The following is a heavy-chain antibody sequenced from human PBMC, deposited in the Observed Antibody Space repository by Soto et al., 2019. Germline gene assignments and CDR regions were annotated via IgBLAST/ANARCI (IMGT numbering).Heavy chain of an antibody. CDR2: ISGSDGST. V-gene: IGHV3-23*01. D-gene: IGHD6-13*01. Sequence: EVQLLESGGGLVQPGGSLRLSCVASGFSFSSYAMSWVRQAPGKGLEWVSVISGSDGSTYYADSVKGWFTISRDNSKNTLYLQMNSLRAEDTAVYYCAKDRERAAWYEDYWGQGTLVTVSS. J-gene: IGHJ4*02. CDR1: GFSFSSYA. CDR3: AKDRERAAWYEDY.